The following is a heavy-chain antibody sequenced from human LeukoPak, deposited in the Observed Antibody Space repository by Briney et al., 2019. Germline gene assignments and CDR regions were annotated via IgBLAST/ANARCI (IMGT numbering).Heavy chain of an antibody. Sequence: GGSLRLSCAASGFTFSSYSMNWVRQAPGKGLEWVSSISSSSSYIYYADSVKGRFTISRDNAKNSLYLQMNSLRAEDTAVYYCARDLWGYDYVWGSYRYGGYFDYWGQGTLVTVSS. CDR3: ARDLWGYDYVWGSYRYGGYFDY. D-gene: IGHD3-16*02. CDR1: GFTFSSYS. J-gene: IGHJ4*02. V-gene: IGHV3-21*01. CDR2: ISSSSSYI.